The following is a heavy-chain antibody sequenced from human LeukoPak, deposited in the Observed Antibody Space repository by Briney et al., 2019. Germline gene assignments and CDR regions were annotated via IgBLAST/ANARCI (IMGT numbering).Heavy chain of an antibody. V-gene: IGHV4-39*01. CDR3: ARKVPYYDFWSGYSDY. D-gene: IGHD3-3*01. J-gene: IGHJ4*02. Sequence: PSETLSLTCTVSGGSISSSSYYWGWIRQPPGKGLEWIGSIYYSGSTYYNPSLKSRVTISVDTSKNQFSLKLSSVTAADTAEYYCARKVPYYDFWSGYSDYWGQGTLVTVSS. CDR1: GGSISSSSYY. CDR2: IYYSGST.